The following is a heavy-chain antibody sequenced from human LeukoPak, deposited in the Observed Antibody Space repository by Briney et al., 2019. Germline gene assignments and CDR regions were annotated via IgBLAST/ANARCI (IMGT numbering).Heavy chain of an antibody. D-gene: IGHD2-15*01. CDR2: IYHSGST. Sequence: PSETLSLTCTVSGGSVSSGSYYWSWLRQPPGKGLEWIGYIYHSGSTNYNPSLKSRVTISVDTSKNQFSLKLSSVTAADTAVYYCASSGNEAFDIWGQGTMVTVSS. V-gene: IGHV4-61*01. CDR1: GGSVSSGSYY. CDR3: ASSGNEAFDI. J-gene: IGHJ3*02.